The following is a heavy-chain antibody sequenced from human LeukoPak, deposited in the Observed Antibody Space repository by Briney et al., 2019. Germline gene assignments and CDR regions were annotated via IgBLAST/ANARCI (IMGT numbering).Heavy chain of an antibody. D-gene: IGHD2-2*01. CDR1: GGSISSYY. CDR2: IYYSGST. J-gene: IGHJ6*03. V-gene: IGHV4-59*01. Sequence: SETLSLTCTVSGGSISSYYWSWIRQPPGKGLEWIGYIYYSGSTNYNPSLKSRVTISLDTSKNQFSLKLTSVTAADTAVYYCASGVVVPAAFMDVWGKGTTVTVSS. CDR3: ASGVVVPAAFMDV.